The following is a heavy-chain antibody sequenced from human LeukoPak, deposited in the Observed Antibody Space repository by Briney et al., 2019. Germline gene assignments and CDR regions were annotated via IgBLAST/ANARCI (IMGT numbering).Heavy chain of an antibody. J-gene: IGHJ4*02. Sequence: GGSLRLSCAASGFTFSSYEMNWVRQAPGKGLEWVSYISTSASTIYYADSVKGRFTSSRDNAKNSLYLQMNSLRAEDTAVYYCTRDSSYGYDFWGQGTLVTVSS. V-gene: IGHV3-48*03. D-gene: IGHD5-18*01. CDR2: ISTSASTI. CDR3: TRDSSYGYDF. CDR1: GFTFSSYE.